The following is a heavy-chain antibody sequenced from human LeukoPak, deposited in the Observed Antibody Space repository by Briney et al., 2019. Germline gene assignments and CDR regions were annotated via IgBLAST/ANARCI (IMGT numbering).Heavy chain of an antibody. V-gene: IGHV1-46*01. D-gene: IGHD7-27*01. J-gene: IGHJ4*02. CDR2: INPSGGST. CDR3: VRTPPNWGADY. Sequence: ASVKVSCKASGYTFTNYYMHWVRQAPGQGLEWMGIINPSGGSTSYAQRFQGRVTMTRNTAISTAYMELSSLRSEDTAVYYCVRTPPNWGADYWGQGTLVTVSS. CDR1: GYTFTNYY.